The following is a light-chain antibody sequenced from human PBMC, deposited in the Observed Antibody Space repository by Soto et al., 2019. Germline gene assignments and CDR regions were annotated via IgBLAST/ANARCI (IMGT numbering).Light chain of an antibody. CDR3: AAWHDSLIGHV. V-gene: IGLV1-36*01. Sequence: QSVLTQPPSVSGAPSERVTISCSGTRSNIGKNVVTWYQQLPEKTPKHLIFYDDLVSSGVSDRFSGYKSGSSAFLAISRLESEYEAYSYLAAWHDSLIGHVFGTGTKLTVL. CDR1: RSNIGKNV. J-gene: IGLJ1*01. CDR2: YDD.